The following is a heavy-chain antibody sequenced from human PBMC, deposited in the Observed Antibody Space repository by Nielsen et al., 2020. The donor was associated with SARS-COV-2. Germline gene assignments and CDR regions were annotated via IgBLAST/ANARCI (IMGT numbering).Heavy chain of an antibody. J-gene: IGHJ4*02. CDR1: SLTLRTYA. Sequence: GESLKISCAASSLTLRTYAIHWVRQAPGKGLEWLASMSSNGLSYYADSVEGRFAVSRDLSTNTVSLQLNSLRPEDTAMYYCAKAKYCTTMNCYRLDSWGQGTLVTVSS. V-gene: IGHV3-30*08. CDR3: AKAKYCTTMNCYRLDS. D-gene: IGHD2-8*01. CDR2: MSSNGLS.